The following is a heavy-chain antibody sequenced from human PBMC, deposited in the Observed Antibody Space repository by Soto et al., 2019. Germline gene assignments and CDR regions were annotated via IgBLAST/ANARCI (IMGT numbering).Heavy chain of an antibody. V-gene: IGHV1-18*01. CDR3: ARGGSGRGSELELEHYYYYGMDV. CDR1: GYTFTSYG. Sequence: ASVKVSCKASGYTFTSYGISWVRQAPGQGLEWMGWISAYNGNTNYAQKLQGRVTMTTDTSTSTAYMELRSLRSDDTAVYYCARGGSGRGSELELEHYYYYGMDVWGQGTTVTVSS. D-gene: IGHD1-26*01. CDR2: ISAYNGNT. J-gene: IGHJ6*02.